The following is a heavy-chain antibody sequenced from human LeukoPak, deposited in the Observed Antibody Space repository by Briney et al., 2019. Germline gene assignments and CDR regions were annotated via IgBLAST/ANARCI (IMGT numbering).Heavy chain of an antibody. D-gene: IGHD5-18*01. CDR2: INPSGGST. J-gene: IGHJ4*02. V-gene: IGHV1-46*01. Sequence: ASVKVSCKASGYTFTSYYMHWVRQAPGQGLEWMGIINPSGGSTSYAQKFQGRVTMTRDTSTSTVYMELTSLRSDDTAAYYCARGNTAMVTGTDYWGQGTLVTVSS. CDR3: ARGNTAMVTGTDY. CDR1: GYTFTSYY.